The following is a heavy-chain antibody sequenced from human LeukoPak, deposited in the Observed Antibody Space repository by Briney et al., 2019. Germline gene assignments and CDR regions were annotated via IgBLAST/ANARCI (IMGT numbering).Heavy chain of an antibody. CDR1: GFTFSTYG. D-gene: IGHD6-13*01. CDR2: IWYDGDNK. V-gene: IGHV3-33*01. J-gene: IGHJ4*02. Sequence: PGRSLTLSCAASGFTFSTYGMHWVRQAPGKGLEWVAVIWYDGDNKYYADSVKGRFTISRDNSKNTLYLRMNSLRAEDTAVYYCARDLYSISFDYRGQGTLVTVSS. CDR3: ARDLYSISFDY.